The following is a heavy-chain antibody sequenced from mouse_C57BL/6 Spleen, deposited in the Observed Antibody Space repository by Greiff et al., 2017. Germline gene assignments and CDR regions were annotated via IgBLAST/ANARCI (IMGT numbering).Heavy chain of an antibody. CDR1: GYTFTSYW. D-gene: IGHD1-1*01. J-gene: IGHJ4*01. CDR2: IDPNSGGT. CDR3: ARPLHYGSSNYAMDY. V-gene: IGHV1-72*01. Sequence: QVQLKQPGAELVKPGASVKLSCKASGYTFTSYWMHWVKQRPGRGLEWIGRIDPNSGGTKYNEKFKSKATLTVDKPSSTAYMQLSSLTSEDSAVYYCARPLHYGSSNYAMDYWGQGTSVTVSS.